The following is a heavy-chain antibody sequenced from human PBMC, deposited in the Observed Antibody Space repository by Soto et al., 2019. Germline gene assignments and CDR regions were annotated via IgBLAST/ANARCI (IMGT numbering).Heavy chain of an antibody. Sequence: EVQLVESGGCLVQPGGSLRLSCAASGFTFNHFWMYWVRQTPEKGLVWVSGINSDGTTTIYADSVKGRFTISRDNAKNTLYLQMNSLTVEDTAIYYCVRDIRWGQGTLVTVSS. CDR3: VRDIR. CDR1: GFTFNHFW. J-gene: IGHJ4*02. CDR2: INSDGTTT. V-gene: IGHV3-74*01.